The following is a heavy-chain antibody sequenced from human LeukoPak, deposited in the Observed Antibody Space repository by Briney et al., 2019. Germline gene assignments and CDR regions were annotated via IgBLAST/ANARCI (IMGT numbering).Heavy chain of an antibody. J-gene: IGHJ4*02. V-gene: IGHV1-69*05. CDR2: IIPIFGTA. CDR1: GGTFSSYA. CDR3: ARVSSYGRYYFDY. D-gene: IGHD5-18*01. Sequence: SVKVSCKAYGGTFSSYAISWVRQAPGQGLEWMGRIIPIFGTANYAQKFQGRVTITTDESTSTAYMELSSLRSEDTAVYYCARVSSYGRYYFDYWGQGTLVTVSS.